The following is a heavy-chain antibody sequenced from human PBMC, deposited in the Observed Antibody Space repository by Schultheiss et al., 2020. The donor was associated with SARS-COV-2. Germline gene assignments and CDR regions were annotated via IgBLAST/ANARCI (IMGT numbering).Heavy chain of an antibody. Sequence: SQTLSLTCTVSGGSISSSSYYWGWIRQPPGKGLEWIGSIYYSGSTYYNPSLKSRVTISVDTSKNQFSLKLSSVTAADTAVYYCARVLKYNWNYGHFDYWGQGTLVTVSS. D-gene: IGHD1-7*01. CDR3: ARVLKYNWNYGHFDY. CDR1: GGSISSSSYY. CDR2: IYYSGST. V-gene: IGHV4-39*07. J-gene: IGHJ4*02.